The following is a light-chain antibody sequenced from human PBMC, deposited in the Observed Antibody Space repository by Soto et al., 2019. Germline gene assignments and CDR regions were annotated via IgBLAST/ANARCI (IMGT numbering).Light chain of an antibody. CDR1: TSNIGENS. J-gene: IGLJ1*01. CDR2: VTN. V-gene: IGLV1-44*01. Sequence: QSVLTQPPSVSGTLGQGVTISCSGSTSNIGENSVGWFQQLPGTAPKVLIYVTNKRPSGVPDRFSGSKSGTSAYLAISGLQSEDEADYYCAAWNGRLNGHVFGTGTKVTVL. CDR3: AAWNGRLNGHV.